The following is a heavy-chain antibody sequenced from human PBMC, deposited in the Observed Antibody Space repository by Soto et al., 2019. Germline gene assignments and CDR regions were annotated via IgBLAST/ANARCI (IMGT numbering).Heavy chain of an antibody. J-gene: IGHJ4*02. Sequence: EVQLVESGGGLVQPGGSLRLSCAASGFTVSSNYMSWVRQAPGKGLEWVSVIYSGGYTYYADSVKGRFTISRDNPKNTLYPQMNSLRAEDTAVYYCARGVTTVTTFAFDYWGQGTLVTVSS. D-gene: IGHD4-17*01. CDR1: GFTVSSNY. CDR3: ARGVTTVTTFAFDY. V-gene: IGHV3-66*01. CDR2: IYSGGYT.